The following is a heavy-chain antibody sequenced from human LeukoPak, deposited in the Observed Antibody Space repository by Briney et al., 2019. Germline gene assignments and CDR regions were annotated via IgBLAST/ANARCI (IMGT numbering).Heavy chain of an antibody. V-gene: IGHV1-69*04. J-gene: IGHJ4*02. CDR2: IIPILGIA. CDR1: GGTFSSYA. Sequence: SVKVSCEASGGTFSSYAISWVRQSPGQGLEWMGRIIPILGIANYAQKFQGRVTITADKSTSTAYMELSSLRSEDTAVYYCARNTLVGAVLRPVDYWGQGTLVTVST. CDR3: ARNTLVGAVLRPVDY. D-gene: IGHD1-26*01.